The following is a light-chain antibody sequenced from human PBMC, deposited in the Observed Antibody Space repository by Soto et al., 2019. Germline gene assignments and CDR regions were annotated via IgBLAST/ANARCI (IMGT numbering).Light chain of an antibody. CDR3: EQSNSWLQGFS. J-gene: IGKJ4*01. CDR1: QSVSSY. Sequence: EIVLTQSPATLSLSPGERATLSCRASQSVSSYLAWYQQKPGQAPRLLIYDASNRASGIPARFGGSGSGTYSTFTVSSLALKDFAFNCGEQSNSWLQGFSSGGGTKVHI. CDR2: DAS. V-gene: IGKV3-11*01.